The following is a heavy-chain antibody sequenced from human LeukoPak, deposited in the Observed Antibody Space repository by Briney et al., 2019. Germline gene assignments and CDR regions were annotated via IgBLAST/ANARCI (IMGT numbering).Heavy chain of an antibody. CDR3: ARADRLDGGPYLIGP. J-gene: IGHJ5*02. CDR2: INPNSGGT. CDR1: GYSFTDYY. V-gene: IGHV1-2*02. D-gene: IGHD2-21*01. Sequence: AASVKVSCKTSGYSFTDYYMHWVRQAPGQGLEWKGWINPNSGGTSSAQKFQGRVTMTRDTSITTVYMEVSWLTSDDTAIYYCARADRLDGGPYLIGPWGQGTPVTVSS.